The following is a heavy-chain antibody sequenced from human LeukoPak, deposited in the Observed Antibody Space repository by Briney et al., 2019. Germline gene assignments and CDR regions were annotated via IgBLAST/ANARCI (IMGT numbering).Heavy chain of an antibody. CDR3: TRRTRGYSYGPPYFDY. J-gene: IGHJ4*02. Sequence: GGSLRLSCAASGFTFSSSAMHWVRQASGKGLEWVGRIRSKANSYATAYAATVKGRFTISRDDSKNTAYLQMNSLKTEDTAVYYCTRRTRGYSYGPPYFDYWGQGTLVTVSS. D-gene: IGHD5-18*01. CDR1: GFTFSSSA. V-gene: IGHV3-73*01. CDR2: IRSKANSYAT.